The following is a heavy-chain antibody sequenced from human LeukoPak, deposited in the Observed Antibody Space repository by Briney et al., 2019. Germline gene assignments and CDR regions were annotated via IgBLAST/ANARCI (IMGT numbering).Heavy chain of an antibody. CDR3: ARLSITIFGVSRGRFDP. V-gene: IGHV5-51*01. Sequence: GGSLEISCQGSGSIFTSYWIGWGRQVPGKGLEGRGIIYPGDSDTRYSPSFQGQVTISADESISTAYLQWSSLKASDTAMYYCARLSITIFGVSRGRFDPWGQGTLVTVSS. CDR2: IYPGDSDT. D-gene: IGHD3-3*01. J-gene: IGHJ5*02. CDR1: GSIFTSYW.